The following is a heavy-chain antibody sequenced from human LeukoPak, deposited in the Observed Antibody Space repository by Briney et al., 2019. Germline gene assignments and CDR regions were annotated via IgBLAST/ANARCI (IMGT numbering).Heavy chain of an antibody. CDR3: ARRRNYDFWSGYFLHALDY. D-gene: IGHD3-3*01. CDR2: INHSGST. J-gene: IGHJ4*02. CDR1: GGSFSGYY. V-gene: IGHV4-34*01. Sequence: SETLSLTCAVSGGSFSGYYWTWIRQPPGKGLEWIGEINHSGSTNYNPSLKSRVTISVDTSKNQFSLKLSSVTAADTAVYYCARRRNYDFWSGYFLHALDYWGQGTLVTVSS.